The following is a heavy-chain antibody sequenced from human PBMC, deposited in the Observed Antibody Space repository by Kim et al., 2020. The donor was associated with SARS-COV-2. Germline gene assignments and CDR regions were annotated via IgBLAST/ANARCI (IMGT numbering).Heavy chain of an antibody. CDR2: ISSSSSYI. V-gene: IGHV3-21*01. D-gene: IGHD2-2*01. J-gene: IGHJ5*02. Sequence: GGSLRLSCAASGFTFSSYSMNWVRQAPGKGLEWVSSISSSSSYIYYADSVKGRFTISRDNAKNSLYLQMNSLRAEDTAVYYCARDPEDIVVVPGEGGWFDPWGQGTLVTVSS. CDR1: GFTFSSYS. CDR3: ARDPEDIVVVPGEGGWFDP.